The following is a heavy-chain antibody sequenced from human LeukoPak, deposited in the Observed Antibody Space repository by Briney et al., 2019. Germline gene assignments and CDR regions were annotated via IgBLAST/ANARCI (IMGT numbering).Heavy chain of an antibody. CDR1: GFTFSSYS. J-gene: IGHJ4*02. V-gene: IGHV3-21*01. Sequence: GGSLRLSCAASGFTFSSYSMNWVRQAPGKGLEWVSSISSSSSYIYYADSVKGRFTISRDNAKNSLYLQMNSLRAEDTVVYYCARSLEGYDFWSGPDYWGRGTLVTVSS. CDR2: ISSSSSYI. D-gene: IGHD3-3*01. CDR3: ARSLEGYDFWSGPDY.